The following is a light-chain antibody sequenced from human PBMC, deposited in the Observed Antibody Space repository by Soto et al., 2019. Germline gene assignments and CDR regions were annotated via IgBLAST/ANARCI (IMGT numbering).Light chain of an antibody. J-gene: IGKJ2*01. CDR1: QSVSNSF. CDR2: GAS. V-gene: IGKV3-20*01. Sequence: EIVLTQSPGTLSLSPGERATLSCRASQSVSNSFLAWYQQKPGQAPRLLIYGASSRATGIPDRFSGSGSGTDFPLTISRLAPEDFAVYYCQQYGSSPYTFGQGTKLEIK. CDR3: QQYGSSPYT.